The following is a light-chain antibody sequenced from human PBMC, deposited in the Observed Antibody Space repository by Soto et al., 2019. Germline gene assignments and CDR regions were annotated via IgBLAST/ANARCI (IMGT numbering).Light chain of an antibody. V-gene: IGKV1-5*01. CDR3: LQDISDPWT. Sequence: ILITHSPSTLSASEGDRVTITCRASQSVXSRFVWYELKPGKAPKVLXDYASSFERGGPSSLSGSGSGTEFTRTISSLHQDDCAVDYWLQDISDPWTFGQGTKVDIK. CDR1: QSVXSR. J-gene: IGKJ1*01. CDR2: YAS.